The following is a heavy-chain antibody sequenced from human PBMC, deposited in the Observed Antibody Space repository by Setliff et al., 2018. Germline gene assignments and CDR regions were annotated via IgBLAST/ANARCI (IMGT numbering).Heavy chain of an antibody. J-gene: IGHJ1*01. CDR2: INPNAGNI. V-gene: IGHV1-2*02. Sequence: ASVKVSCKASGYTFTAYYIHWVRQAPGQGLEWMGWINPNAGNINYIQKFQGRVTMTRDTSISTAYMELRRLKSDDTAVYYCARGEISYDTSGYYYDFKAFQYWGQGTLVTVSS. CDR3: ARGEISYDTSGYYYDFKAFQY. CDR1: GYTFTAYY. D-gene: IGHD3-22*01.